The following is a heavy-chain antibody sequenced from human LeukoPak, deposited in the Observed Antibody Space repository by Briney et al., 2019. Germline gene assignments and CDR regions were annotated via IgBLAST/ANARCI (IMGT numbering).Heavy chain of an antibody. CDR2: IIPIFGTA. V-gene: IGHV1-69*13. CDR1: GGTFSSYA. Sequence: SVKVSCKASGGTFSSYAISWVRQAPGQGLEWMGGIIPIFGTANYAQKSQGRVTITADESTSTAYMELSSLRSEDTAVYYCARRGISYYDSSGYPSDAFDIWGQGTMVTVSS. CDR3: ARRGISYYDSSGYPSDAFDI. J-gene: IGHJ3*02. D-gene: IGHD3-22*01.